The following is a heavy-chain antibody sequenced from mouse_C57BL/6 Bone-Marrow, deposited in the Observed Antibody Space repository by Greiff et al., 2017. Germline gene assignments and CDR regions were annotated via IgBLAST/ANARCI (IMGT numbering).Heavy chain of an antibody. Sequence: QVQLQQPGAELVRPGTSVKLSCKASGYTFPRYWMHWVKPRPGQGLEWIGVIDPSDSYTNYNQKFKGKATLTVDTSSRTAYMQLSSLTSEDSAVYYWARARASVNSADYWGQGTTLTVSS. D-gene: IGHD6-2*01. CDR2: IDPSDSYT. CDR1: GYTFPRYW. V-gene: IGHV1-59*01. J-gene: IGHJ2*01. CDR3: ARARASVNSADY.